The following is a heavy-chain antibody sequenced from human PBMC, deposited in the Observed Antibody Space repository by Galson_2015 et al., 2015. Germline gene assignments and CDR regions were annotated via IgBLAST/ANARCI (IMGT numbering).Heavy chain of an antibody. Sequence: CAISGDSVSNSAASWNWIRQSPSRGLEWLGRTYYRSQWSNSYAESVKSRIAVNPATTKNQFSLHLTSVTPEDTAVYYCARDTGLGFDFLGQGTPVTVSS. CDR3: ARDTGLGFDF. V-gene: IGHV6-1*01. D-gene: IGHD1-14*01. J-gene: IGHJ4*01. CDR1: GDSVSNSAAS. CDR2: TYYRSQWSN.